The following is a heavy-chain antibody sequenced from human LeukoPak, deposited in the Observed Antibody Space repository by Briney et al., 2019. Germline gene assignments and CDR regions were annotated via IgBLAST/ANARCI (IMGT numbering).Heavy chain of an antibody. D-gene: IGHD2-2*01. CDR2: IYPGDSDT. Sequence: KVGESLKISCKGSGYSFTSYWIGWVRQMPGKGLEWMGIIYPGDSDTRYSPSFQGQVTISADKSISTAYLQWSSLKASDTAMYYCARRAPDCSDTNCYVDYWGQGTLVTVSS. J-gene: IGHJ4*02. V-gene: IGHV5-51*01. CDR3: ARRAPDCSDTNCYVDY. CDR1: GYSFTSYW.